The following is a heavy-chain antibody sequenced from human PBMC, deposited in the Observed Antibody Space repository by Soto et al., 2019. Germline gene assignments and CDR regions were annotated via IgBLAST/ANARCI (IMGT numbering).Heavy chain of an antibody. CDR3: AKDATRTNGWYHFDY. V-gene: IGHV3-23*01. J-gene: IGHJ4*02. CDR1: GFTFSYFA. CDR2: LNDRGDTT. D-gene: IGHD6-19*01. Sequence: EVQLLESGGGLVQPGGSLSLSCAASGFTFSYFAMGWVRQAPGKGLEGVSVLNDRGDTTYYTDSVKGRFTISRDNSKNTLYLQMNSLRAEDTAVYYCAKDATRTNGWYHFDYWGQGALVTVSS.